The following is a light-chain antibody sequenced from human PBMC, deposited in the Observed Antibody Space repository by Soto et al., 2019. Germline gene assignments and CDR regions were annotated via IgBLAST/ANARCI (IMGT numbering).Light chain of an antibody. J-gene: IGKJ2*01. Sequence: EIVMTQSPATLSVSPGERATLSCRASQSISSNLAWYQQKPGQSPRLLIYGASTRATGIPGRFSGSGSGTEFTLTISSRQSEDFAVYYCQQYNNWPPAYTFGQGTKLEIK. V-gene: IGKV3-15*01. CDR2: GAS. CDR1: QSISSN. CDR3: QQYNNWPPAYT.